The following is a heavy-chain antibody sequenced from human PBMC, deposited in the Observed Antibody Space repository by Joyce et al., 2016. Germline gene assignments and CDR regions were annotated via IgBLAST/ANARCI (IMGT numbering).Heavy chain of an antibody. CDR2: IRGGGFST. Sequence: EVQLLESGGGLVQPGGSLRLSCAASGFTFSSYAMTWVRQAPGKGLEWVSTIRGGGFSTYYADSVKGRFTISRDNSKGTLYLQMNSLTAEDTAVYYCAKGLGTFDFWGQGTLVTVSS. V-gene: IGHV3-23*01. J-gene: IGHJ4*02. CDR1: GFTFSSYA. D-gene: IGHD7-27*01. CDR3: AKGLGTFDF.